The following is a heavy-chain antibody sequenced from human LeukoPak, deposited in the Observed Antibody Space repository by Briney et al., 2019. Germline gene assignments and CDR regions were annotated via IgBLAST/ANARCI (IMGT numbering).Heavy chain of an antibody. J-gene: IGHJ4*02. CDR1: GGSISSNSYY. CDR3: ARHHPGTSIAVAGTNDY. CDR2: IYYGGST. D-gene: IGHD6-19*01. Sequence: SETLSLTCTVSGGSISSNSYYWGWIRQPPGKGLEWIGTIYYGGSTYYNPSLKSRVTISVDTSKNQFSLKLSSVTAADTAVYYCARHHPGTSIAVAGTNDYWGQGTLVTVSS. V-gene: IGHV4-39*01.